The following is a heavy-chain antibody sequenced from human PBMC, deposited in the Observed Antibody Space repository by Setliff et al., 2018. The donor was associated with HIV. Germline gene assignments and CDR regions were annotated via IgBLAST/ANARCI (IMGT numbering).Heavy chain of an antibody. CDR3: ARHRAGYSGYAIPILDY. CDR2: IFPSDSDI. Sequence: GESLKISCKGSGYDFTYNWIAWVRKMPGKGLEWMGIIFPSDSDIKYSPSFQGQVTISADTSINTAYLHLSSLEASDTAIYYCARHRAGYSGYAIPILDYWGQGTLVTVSS. J-gene: IGHJ4*02. V-gene: IGHV5-51*01. CDR1: GYDFTYNW. D-gene: IGHD5-12*01.